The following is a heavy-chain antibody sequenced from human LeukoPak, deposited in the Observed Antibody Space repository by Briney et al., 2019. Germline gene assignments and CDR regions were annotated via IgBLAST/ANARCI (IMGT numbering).Heavy chain of an antibody. D-gene: IGHD3-22*01. V-gene: IGHV4-34*01. CDR1: GGSFSGYY. CDR2: INHSGST. Sequence: SETLSLTCAVYGGSFSGYYWSWIRQPPGKGLEWIGEINHSGSTNYNPSLKSRVTISVDTSKNQFSLKLSSVTAADTAVYYCARDSYYYDSSGYYRFGYWGQGTLVTVSS. J-gene: IGHJ4*02. CDR3: ARDSYYYDSSGYYRFGY.